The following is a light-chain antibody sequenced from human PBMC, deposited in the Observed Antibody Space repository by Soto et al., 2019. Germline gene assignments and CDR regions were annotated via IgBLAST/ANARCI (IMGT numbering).Light chain of an antibody. V-gene: IGLV2-14*01. J-gene: IGLJ1*01. CDR1: SSDVGGYNY. CDR3: SSYTSSSFYV. CDR2: DVS. Sequence: DLKNPAYGSRVAREWRRIIHTRNSSDVGGYNYVSWYQQHPGKAPKLMIYDVSNWPSGVSNRFSGSKSGNTASLTISGLQAEDEADYYCSSYTSSSFYVFGTGTKVTVL.